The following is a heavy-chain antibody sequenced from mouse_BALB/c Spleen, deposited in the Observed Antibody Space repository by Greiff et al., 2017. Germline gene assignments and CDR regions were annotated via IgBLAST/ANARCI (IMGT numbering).Heavy chain of an antibody. V-gene: IGHV3-8*02. D-gene: IGHD1-1*01. J-gene: IGHJ2*01. CDR1: GDSITSGY. CDR3: ARSPLLLTFYYFDY. Sequence: EVKLQESGPSLVKPSQTLSLTCSVTGDSITSGYWNWIRKFPGNKLEYMGYISYSGSTYYNPSLKSRISITRDTSKNQYYLQLNSVTTEDTATYYCARSPLLLTFYYFDYWGQGTTLTVSS. CDR2: ISYSGST.